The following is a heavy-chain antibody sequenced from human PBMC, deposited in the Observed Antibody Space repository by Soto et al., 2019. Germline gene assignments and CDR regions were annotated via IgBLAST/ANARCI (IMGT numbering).Heavy chain of an antibody. Sequence: ASVKVSCKASGGTFSSYAISWVRQAPGQGLEWMGGIIPIFGTANYAQKFQGRVTITADESTSTAYMELSSLRSEDTAVYYCARDRYDSSGYPDYYFDYWGQGTLVTVSS. CDR1: GGTFSSYA. V-gene: IGHV1-69*13. CDR3: ARDRYDSSGYPDYYFDY. D-gene: IGHD3-22*01. CDR2: IIPIFGTA. J-gene: IGHJ4*02.